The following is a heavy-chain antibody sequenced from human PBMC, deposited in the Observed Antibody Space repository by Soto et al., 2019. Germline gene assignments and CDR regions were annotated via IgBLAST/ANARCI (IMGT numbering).Heavy chain of an antibody. J-gene: IGHJ5*02. CDR2: IYYSGST. D-gene: IGHD4-17*01. V-gene: IGHV4-59*01. Sequence: SDTLSHTCTGCGFSISSYYWSWIGQPPGKGREWIGYIYYSGSTNYNPSLKSRGPISVDTSKNQVSLKQSSMTEAATAVYYSARSATVRSWFDPWGQGTLVTVSS. CDR3: ARSATVRSWFDP. CDR1: GFSISSYY.